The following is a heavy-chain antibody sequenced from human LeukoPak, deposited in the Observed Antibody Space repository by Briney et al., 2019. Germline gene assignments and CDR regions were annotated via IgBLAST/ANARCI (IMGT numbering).Heavy chain of an antibody. CDR1: GFTFSSYA. CDR3: ARGPEYYYDGWELFKHSKIVYYFDY. V-gene: IGHV3-23*01. Sequence: PLGVLRLSCAASGFTFSSYAMSWVRQAPGKGLEWVSAISGSGGSTYYADSVKGRFTISRDNSKNTLYLQMNSLRAEDTAVYYCARGPEYYYDGWELFKHSKIVYYFDYWGQGTLVTVSS. D-gene: IGHD3-22*01. CDR2: ISGSGGST. J-gene: IGHJ4*02.